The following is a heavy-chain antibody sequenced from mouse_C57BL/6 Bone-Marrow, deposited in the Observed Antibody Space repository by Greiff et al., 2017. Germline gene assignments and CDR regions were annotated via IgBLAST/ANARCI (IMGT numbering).Heavy chain of an antibody. V-gene: IGHV1-39*01. CDR1: GYSFTDYN. D-gene: IGHD6-2*01. J-gene: IGHJ3*01. CDR2: INPNDGTT. CDR3: ASSLYFSFAD. Sequence: VQLKQSGPELVKPGASVKISCKASGYSFTDYNMNWVKQSTGKSLEWIGVINPNDGTTSYNQKFKGKATLTVDQSSSTAYMQLNSLTSEDSAVYYCASSLYFSFADWGPGTPVTVSA.